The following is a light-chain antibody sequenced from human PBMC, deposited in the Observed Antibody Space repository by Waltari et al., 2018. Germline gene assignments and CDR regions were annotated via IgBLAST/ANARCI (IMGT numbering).Light chain of an antibody. CDR2: ASS. CDR3: QQSYSTPPRT. CDR1: QSISRH. Sequence: DIQMTQSPASLYASVGDRVTITCRASQSISRHLNWYQQRPGNAPKLLIYASSNLQSGVPPRFSGSGSGTEFTLTISSLQPEDFATYYCQQSYSTPPRTFGQGTKVEMK. V-gene: IGKV1-39*01. J-gene: IGKJ1*01.